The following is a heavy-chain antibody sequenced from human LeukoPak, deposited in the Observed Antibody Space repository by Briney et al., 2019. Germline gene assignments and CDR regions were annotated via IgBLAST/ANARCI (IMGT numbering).Heavy chain of an antibody. CDR1: GFTFSSYA. Sequence: GRSLRLSCAASGFTFSSYAMHWVRQAPGKGLEWVAVISYDGSNKYYGDSVKGRFTISRDNSKNTLYLQMNSLRAEDTAVYYCARDMGPGYCSSTSCYPFDYWGQGTLVTVSS. CDR3: ARDMGPGYCSSTSCYPFDY. J-gene: IGHJ4*02. V-gene: IGHV3-30*01. CDR2: ISYDGSNK. D-gene: IGHD2-2*01.